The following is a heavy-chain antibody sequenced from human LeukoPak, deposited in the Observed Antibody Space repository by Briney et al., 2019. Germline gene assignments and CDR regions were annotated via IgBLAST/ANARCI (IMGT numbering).Heavy chain of an antibody. CDR1: GYTFTGYY. CDR2: INPNSGGT. D-gene: IGHD2-2*01. CDR3: ARKTRSVVVVPAATTGYYGMDV. V-gene: IGHV1-2*06. Sequence: ASVKVSCKASGYTFTGYYMHWVRQAPGQGLEWMGRINPNSGGTNYAQKFQGRVTMTRDTSISTAYMGLSRLRSDDTAVYYCARKTRSVVVVPAATTGYYGMDVWGQGTTVTVSS. J-gene: IGHJ6*02.